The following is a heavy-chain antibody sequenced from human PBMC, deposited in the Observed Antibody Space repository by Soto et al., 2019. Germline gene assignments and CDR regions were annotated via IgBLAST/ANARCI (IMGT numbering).Heavy chain of an antibody. J-gene: IGHJ4*02. CDR3: ARGQEGIVATH. Sequence: QVQLQQWGAGLLKPSETLSLTCAVNGGSLTGYYWSWIRQPPGKGLEWIGEIKEGGVTNYSPYLKSRVTMSAGTSKNTFSLTLNSVTAADTAVYYCARGQEGIVATHWDQGTLVTVSS. D-gene: IGHD5-12*01. CDR2: IKEGGVT. V-gene: IGHV4-34*01. CDR1: GGSLTGYY.